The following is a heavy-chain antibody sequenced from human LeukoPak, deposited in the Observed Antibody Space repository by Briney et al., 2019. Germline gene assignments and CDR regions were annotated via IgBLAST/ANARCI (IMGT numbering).Heavy chain of an antibody. CDR3: AREGGQYYFDY. Sequence: SETLSLTCTVSGGSISSYYWSWIRQPPGKGLEWIGYIYHSGTTNYNSSLKSRVTISVDTSKNQFFLKLSSVTAADTAVYYCAREGGQYYFDYWGQGTLVTVSS. V-gene: IGHV4-59*01. CDR1: GGSISSYY. D-gene: IGHD1-26*01. CDR2: IYHSGTT. J-gene: IGHJ4*02.